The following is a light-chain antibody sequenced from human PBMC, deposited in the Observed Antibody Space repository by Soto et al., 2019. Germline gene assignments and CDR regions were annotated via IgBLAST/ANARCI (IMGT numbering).Light chain of an antibody. CDR2: DGT. CDR3: HQYFNPRT. V-gene: IGKV1-33*01. CDR1: QHISDY. J-gene: IGKJ4*01. Sequence: DTRLTQSPSSLSASVGDRVTITCQASQHISDYLNWYQQKPGKAPKLLIYDGTKLETGVPSRFSGSGSGTEFTFTISSLQPEDTATYYCHQYFNPRTVGGGTKVDIK.